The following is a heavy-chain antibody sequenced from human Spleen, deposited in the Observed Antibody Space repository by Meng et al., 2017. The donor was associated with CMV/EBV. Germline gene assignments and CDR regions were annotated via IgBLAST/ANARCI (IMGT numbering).Heavy chain of an antibody. Sequence: ASVKVSCKASGYTFTGYYMHWVRQAPGQGLEWMGWIAPNSGGTNYAQKFQGRGTLNRDTSISTAYMELSRLRFDDTAVYYCARMPGPKDGMDVWGQGTTVTVSS. CDR2: IAPNSGGT. D-gene: IGHD2-2*01. V-gene: IGHV1-2*02. J-gene: IGHJ6*02. CDR3: ARMPGPKDGMDV. CDR1: GYTFTGYY.